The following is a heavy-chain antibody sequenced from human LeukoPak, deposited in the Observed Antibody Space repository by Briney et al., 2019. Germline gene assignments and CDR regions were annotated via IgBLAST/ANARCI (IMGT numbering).Heavy chain of an antibody. V-gene: IGHV1-24*01. D-gene: IGHD3-16*01. CDR3: ATDLRGDSVWGCFDY. J-gene: IGHJ4*02. CDR2: FDSEDGET. Sequence: ASVKVSCKVSGYSRTEVSMQWVRQAPGKGLEWMGGFDSEDGETVYAQKFQGRVTMTEDTSTDTAYMELSSLISEDTAVYYCATDLRGDSVWGCFDYWGQGTLVTVSS. CDR1: GYSRTEVS.